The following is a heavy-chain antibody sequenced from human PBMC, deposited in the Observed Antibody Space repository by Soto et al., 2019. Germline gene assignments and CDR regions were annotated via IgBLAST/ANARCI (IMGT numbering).Heavy chain of an antibody. CDR1: GFTFSSYG. D-gene: IGHD3-10*01. Sequence: QVQLVESGGGVVQPGRSLRLSCAASGFTFSSYGMHWVRQAPGKGLEWVAVIWYDGSNKYYADSVKGRFTISRDNSKNTLYLQMNSLRAEDTAVYYCARDLVRGANTYYGMDVWGQGTTVTVSS. CDR3: ARDLVRGANTYYGMDV. CDR2: IWYDGSNK. V-gene: IGHV3-33*01. J-gene: IGHJ6*02.